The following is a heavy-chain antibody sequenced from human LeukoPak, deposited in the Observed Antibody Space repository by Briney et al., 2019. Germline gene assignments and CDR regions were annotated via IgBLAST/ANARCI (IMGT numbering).Heavy chain of an antibody. Sequence: GGSLRLSCAASGFTFSSHAVSWVRQAPGKGLEWVSAISGSGGSTYYADSVKGRFTISRDNSKNTLYLQMNSLRAEDTAVYYCAKSPYSGSCYGVRYTWFDPWGQGTLVTVSS. CDR2: ISGSGGST. J-gene: IGHJ5*02. V-gene: IGHV3-23*01. CDR3: AKSPYSGSCYGVRYTWFDP. D-gene: IGHD1-26*01. CDR1: GFTFSSHA.